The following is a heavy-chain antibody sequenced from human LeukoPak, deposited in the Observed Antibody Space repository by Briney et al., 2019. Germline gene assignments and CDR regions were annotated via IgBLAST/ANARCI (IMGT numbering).Heavy chain of an antibody. Sequence: GRSLRLSCVASGFTFSRHDMNWVRQAPGKGLEWVAVISYDGSNKYYADSVKGRFTISRDSSKNTLYLQMNSLRTEDTAVYYCAKGVSIAVAALDAFDMWGQGTMVIVSS. D-gene: IGHD6-19*01. J-gene: IGHJ3*02. V-gene: IGHV3-30*18. CDR1: GFTFSRHD. CDR2: ISYDGSNK. CDR3: AKGVSIAVAALDAFDM.